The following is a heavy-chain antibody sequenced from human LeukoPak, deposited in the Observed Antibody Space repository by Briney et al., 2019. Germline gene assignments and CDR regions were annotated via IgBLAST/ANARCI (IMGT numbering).Heavy chain of an antibody. D-gene: IGHD3-16*01. CDR2: IWYDGSNK. V-gene: IGHV3-33*01. Sequence: PGGSLRLSCAASGFTFSSYGMHWVRQAPGKGPEWVAVIWYDGSNKYYADSVKGRFTISRDNSKNTLYLQMNSLRAEDTAVYYCARDLGGVLYWGQGTLVTVSS. CDR3: ARDLGGVLY. CDR1: GFTFSSYG. J-gene: IGHJ4*02.